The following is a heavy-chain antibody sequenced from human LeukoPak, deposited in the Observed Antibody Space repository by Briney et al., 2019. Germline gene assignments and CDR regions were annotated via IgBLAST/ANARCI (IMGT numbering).Heavy chain of an antibody. J-gene: IGHJ4*02. CDR1: GFTFSSYA. CDR2: ISGSGGST. V-gene: IGHV3-23*01. CDR3: ARGSSSGSYHFDY. Sequence: GGSLRLSCAASGFTFSSYAMSWVRQAPGKGLEWVSAISGSGGSTYYADSVKGRFTISRDNSKNTLYLQMDSLRAEDTAVYYCARGSSSGSYHFDYWGQGTLVTVSS. D-gene: IGHD1-26*01.